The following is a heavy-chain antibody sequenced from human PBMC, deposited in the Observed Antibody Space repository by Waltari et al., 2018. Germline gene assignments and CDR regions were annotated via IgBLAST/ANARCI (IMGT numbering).Heavy chain of an antibody. Sequence: EVQLVESGGGLVQPGGSLRLSCAASGFTFSSYSMNWVRQATGKGLEWFSYISSSSSTIYYADSVKGRFTISRDNAKNSLYLQMNSLRAEDTAVYYCASDCSSTSCGYYYYMDVWGKGTTVTISS. D-gene: IGHD2-2*01. CDR3: ASDCSSTSCGYYYYMDV. CDR2: ISSSSSTI. CDR1: GFTFSSYS. V-gene: IGHV3-48*04. J-gene: IGHJ6*03.